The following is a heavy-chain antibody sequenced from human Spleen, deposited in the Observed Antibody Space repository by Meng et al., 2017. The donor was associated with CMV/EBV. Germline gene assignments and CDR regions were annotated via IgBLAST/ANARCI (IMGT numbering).Heavy chain of an antibody. D-gene: IGHD6-6*01. Sequence: LSLTCAASEFTFDDYGMSWVRQAPGKGLEWVSSISSSSRYIYYADSVKGRFTMSRDNAKNSLYLQMNSLRVEDTAVYYCARDWYTTSSRPFDYWGQGTLVTVSS. CDR3: ARDWYTTSSRPFDY. V-gene: IGHV3-21*01. CDR1: EFTFDDYG. CDR2: ISSSSRYI. J-gene: IGHJ4*02.